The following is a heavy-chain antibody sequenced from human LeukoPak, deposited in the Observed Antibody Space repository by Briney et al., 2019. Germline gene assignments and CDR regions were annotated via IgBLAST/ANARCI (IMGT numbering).Heavy chain of an antibody. J-gene: IGHJ4*02. Sequence: PSETLSLTCTVSGGSISSYYWSWIRQPPGKGLEWIGYIYHSVSTNYNPSLKSRVTISVDTSKNQFSLKLSSVTAADTAEYYCAGRPYNWNYVDFWGQGTLVTVSS. CDR2: IYHSVST. CDR3: AGRPYNWNYVDF. V-gene: IGHV4-59*08. CDR1: GGSISSYY. D-gene: IGHD1-20*01.